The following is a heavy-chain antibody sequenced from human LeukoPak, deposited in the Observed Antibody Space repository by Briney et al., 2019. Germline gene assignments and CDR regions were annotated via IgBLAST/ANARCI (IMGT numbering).Heavy chain of an antibody. V-gene: IGHV3-21*04. CDR3: AKQGRNDFVDS. D-gene: IGHD3-3*01. Sequence: GGSLRLSCAASGFTFSTYSMNWVRQAPGKGLEWVSSISSNNRYIYYADSVKGRFTISRDNSKNTIYLQMNSLRADDTAVYYCAKQGRNDFVDSWGQGTLVTVSS. J-gene: IGHJ4*02. CDR2: ISSNNRYI. CDR1: GFTFSTYS.